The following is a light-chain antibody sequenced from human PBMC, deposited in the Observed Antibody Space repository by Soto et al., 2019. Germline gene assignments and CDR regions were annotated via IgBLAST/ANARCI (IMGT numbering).Light chain of an antibody. V-gene: IGLV2-14*01. CDR1: GSDVGGYNY. J-gene: IGLJ1*01. CDR2: EVT. Sequence: QSALTQPASVSGSPGQSITISCTGTGSDVGGYNYVSWYQQHPGKVPKLLISEVTNRPSGVSNRFSGSKSGNTASLTISGLQAADEADYYCCLYIGATTYVFGTGTKLTVL. CDR3: CLYIGATTYV.